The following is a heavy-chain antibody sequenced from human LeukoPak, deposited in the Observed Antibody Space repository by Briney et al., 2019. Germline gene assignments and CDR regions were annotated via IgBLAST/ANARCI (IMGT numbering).Heavy chain of an antibody. D-gene: IGHD6-19*01. CDR2: VYYNGNA. CDR3: ARRVAVTARYYFDF. Sequence: SETLSLTCSVSGGSIGTYYWSWIRQPPGKGLEWIGYVYYNGNANYNPSLKSRVTISVDTSKNQFSLKLNSVTAADTAVYFCARRVAVTARYYFDFWGQGTLVTVSS. V-gene: IGHV4-59*08. J-gene: IGHJ4*02. CDR1: GGSIGTYY.